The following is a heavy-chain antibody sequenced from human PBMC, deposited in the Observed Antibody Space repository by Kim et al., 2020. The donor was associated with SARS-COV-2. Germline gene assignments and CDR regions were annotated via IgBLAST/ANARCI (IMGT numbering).Heavy chain of an antibody. CDR3: ARRVLRFLEWLRYNWFDP. Sequence: SETLSLTCAVYGGSFSGYYWSWIRQPPGKGLEWIGEINHSGSTNYNPSLKSRVTISVDTSKNQFSLKLSSVTAADTAAYYCARRVLRFLEWLRYNWFDP. CDR1: GGSFSGYY. V-gene: IGHV4-34*01. CDR2: INHSGST. D-gene: IGHD3-3*01. J-gene: IGHJ5*02.